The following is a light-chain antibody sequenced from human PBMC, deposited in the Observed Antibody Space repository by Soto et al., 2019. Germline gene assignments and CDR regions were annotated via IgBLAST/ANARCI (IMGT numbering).Light chain of an antibody. CDR3: CSSGGSPTYV. V-gene: IGLV2-23*02. CDR2: QVT. Sequence: QSALAQPASMSGSPGQSITISCTGSGSDIATFNYVSWYQQYPGKAPKLLIYQVTSRASGVSHRFSGSKSGNTAALTISGLQPEDEAEYYCCSSGGSPTYVFGTGTKLTVL. CDR1: GSDIATFNY. J-gene: IGLJ1*01.